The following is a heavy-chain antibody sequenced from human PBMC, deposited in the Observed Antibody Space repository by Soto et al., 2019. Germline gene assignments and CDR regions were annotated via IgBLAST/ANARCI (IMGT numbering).Heavy chain of an antibody. CDR3: ATKRIVRRSGWLDYFDY. J-gene: IGHJ4*02. CDR1: GYTYTSYY. D-gene: IGHD6-19*01. V-gene: IGHV1-46*01. CDR2: INPSGGST. Sequence: VASVKVSCKASGYTYTSYYMHWVRQAPGQGLEWMGIINPSGGSTSYAQKFQGRVTMTRDTSTSTVYMELSSLRSEDTAVYYCATKRIVRRSGWLDYFDYWGQGTLVTVS.